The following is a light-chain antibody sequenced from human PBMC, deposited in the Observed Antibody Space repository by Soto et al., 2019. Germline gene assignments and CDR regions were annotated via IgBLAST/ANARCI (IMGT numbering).Light chain of an antibody. Sequence: QSVLTQPASVSGSPGQSITISCTGTSSDVGGYNYVSWYQQYPGKAPKLMIYDVSNRPSGVSNRFSGSKSGNTASLTISGLQAEDEADYYCSSYTSSSTAHVVFGGGTKVTVL. CDR3: SSYTSSSTAHVV. CDR1: SSDVGGYNY. CDR2: DVS. J-gene: IGLJ2*01. V-gene: IGLV2-14*01.